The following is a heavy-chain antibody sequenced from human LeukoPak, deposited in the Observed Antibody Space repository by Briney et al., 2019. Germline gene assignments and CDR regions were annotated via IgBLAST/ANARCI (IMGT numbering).Heavy chain of an antibody. D-gene: IGHD2-2*01. V-gene: IGHV3-23*01. Sequence: GGSLRLSCAASGFTFSSYAMSWVRQAPGKGLEWVSAISGSGGSTYYADSVTGRFSISRDKSKNTLYLQMNSLSAEDTAVYYCARGGIVVVPAAFFDPWGQGTLVTVSS. J-gene: IGHJ5*02. CDR3: ARGGIVVVPAAFFDP. CDR2: ISGSGGST. CDR1: GFTFSSYA.